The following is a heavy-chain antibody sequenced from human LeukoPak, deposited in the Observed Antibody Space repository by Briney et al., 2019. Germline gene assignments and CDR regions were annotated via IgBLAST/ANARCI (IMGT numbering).Heavy chain of an antibody. CDR1: GYTFTSYG. V-gene: IGHV1-18*04. D-gene: IGHD3-10*01. Sequence: GASVKVSCKASGYTFTSYGISWVRQAPGQGLEWMGWISAYNGNTNYAQKFQGRVTMTTDTSTRTAYMELRSLRSDDTGVYYCARDPWSRRRFGSQAGFEYWGQGTLVTVSS. CDR2: ISAYNGNT. J-gene: IGHJ4*02. CDR3: ARDPWSRRRFGSQAGFEY.